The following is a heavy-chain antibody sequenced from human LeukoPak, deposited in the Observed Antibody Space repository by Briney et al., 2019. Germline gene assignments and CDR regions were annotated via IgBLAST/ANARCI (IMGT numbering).Heavy chain of an antibody. CDR2: IYPGDSDT. Sequence: GESLKTSCKGSGYSFTSYWIGWVRQMPGKGLEWMGIIYPGDSDTRYSPSFQGQVTISADKSISTAYLQWSSLKASDTAMYYCARGVIAAARSSYYGMDVWGQGTTVTVSS. CDR3: ARGVIAAARSSYYGMDV. V-gene: IGHV5-51*01. J-gene: IGHJ6*02. CDR1: GYSFTSYW. D-gene: IGHD6-13*01.